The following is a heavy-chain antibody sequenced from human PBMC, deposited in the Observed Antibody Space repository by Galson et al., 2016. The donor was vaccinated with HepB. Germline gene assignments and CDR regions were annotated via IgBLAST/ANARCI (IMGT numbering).Heavy chain of an antibody. V-gene: IGHV3-30*14. Sequence: SLRLSCAASAFRFSFYAMHWVRQAPGKGLEWVALISHDGGREYYADSVRGRFTVSRDNSKDTLDLQMHNLRPEDTDIYYCARSATYGDYVADYWGQGTLVTVSS. CDR1: AFRFSFYA. J-gene: IGHJ4*02. CDR2: ISHDGGRE. D-gene: IGHD4-17*01. CDR3: ARSATYGDYVADY.